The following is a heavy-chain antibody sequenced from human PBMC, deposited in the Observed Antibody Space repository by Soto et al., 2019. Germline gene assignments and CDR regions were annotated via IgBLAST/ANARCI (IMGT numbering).Heavy chain of an antibody. Sequence: QMQLVQSGPEVKKPGTSVKVSCKASGFTFTSSAVQWVRQARGQGLEWMGWIVVGNGDTKCAQKFQQRVTFTRDISTSTAYMEVSSLRSEDTAVYYCVADRGYLWGQGTLVTVSS. CDR2: IVVGNGDT. J-gene: IGHJ5*02. D-gene: IGHD3-10*01. CDR3: VADRGYL. CDR1: GFTFTSSA. V-gene: IGHV1-58*01.